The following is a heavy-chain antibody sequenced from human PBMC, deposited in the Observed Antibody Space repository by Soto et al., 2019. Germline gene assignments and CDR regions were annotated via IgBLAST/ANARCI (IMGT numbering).Heavy chain of an antibody. CDR3: AREGTIVVVPAAMYDFDY. Sequence: GGSLRLSCAASGFTFSSYSMNWVRQAPGKGLEWVSYISSSSSTIYYADSVKGRFTISRDNAKNSLYLQMNSLRAEDTAVYYCAREGTIVVVPAAMYDFDYWGQGTLVTVSS. CDR1: GFTFSSYS. CDR2: ISSSSSTI. D-gene: IGHD2-2*01. V-gene: IGHV3-48*04. J-gene: IGHJ4*02.